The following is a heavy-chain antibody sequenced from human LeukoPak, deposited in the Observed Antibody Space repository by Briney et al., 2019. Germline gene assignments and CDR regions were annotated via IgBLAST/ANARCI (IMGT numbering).Heavy chain of an antibody. V-gene: IGHV3-48*01. CDR2: IYSSSSTI. CDR1: GITFNNYI. Sequence: GALRPSCAASGITFNNYIHNWVRQAPGKGVGWVSLIYSSSSTIYYPDSVKGRFTFSRDNAKNSLYLQMNSLRAEDTAVYYCARDSSGYDFWSGYYTWPKGDAFDIWGQGTMVTVSS. D-gene: IGHD3-3*01. CDR3: ARDSSGYDFWSGYYTWPKGDAFDI. J-gene: IGHJ3*02.